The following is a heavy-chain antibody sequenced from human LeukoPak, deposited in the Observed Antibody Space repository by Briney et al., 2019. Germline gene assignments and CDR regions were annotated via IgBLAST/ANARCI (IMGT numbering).Heavy chain of an antibody. Sequence: ASVKVSCKVSGYTLTELSMHWVRQAPGKGLEWMVGFDPEDGETIYAQKFQGRVTMTEDTSTDTAYMELSSLRSEDTAVYYCATGVGATWAAFDIWGQGTMVTVSS. CDR2: FDPEDGET. D-gene: IGHD1-26*01. CDR3: ATGVGATWAAFDI. CDR1: GYTLTELS. V-gene: IGHV1-24*01. J-gene: IGHJ3*02.